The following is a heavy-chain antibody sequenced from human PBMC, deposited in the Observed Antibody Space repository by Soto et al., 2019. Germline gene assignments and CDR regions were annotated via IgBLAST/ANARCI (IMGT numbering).Heavy chain of an antibody. V-gene: IGHV3-23*01. CDR1: GLTFSDYA. J-gene: IGHJ6*02. CDR3: ARDAFSGSYRAYHGMDV. CDR2: ISGSGDRT. D-gene: IGHD1-26*01. Sequence: EVQLLESGGGLVQPGGSLRLSCAASGLTFSDYALTWVRQAPGKGLEWVSTISGSGDRTYYADSVKGRFTISRDNSKNMLYLQMNSLRGEDTAVYYCARDAFSGSYRAYHGMDVWGQGTTVTVSS.